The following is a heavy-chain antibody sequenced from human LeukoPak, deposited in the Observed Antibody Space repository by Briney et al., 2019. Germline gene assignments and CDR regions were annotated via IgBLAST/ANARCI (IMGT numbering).Heavy chain of an antibody. CDR3: VRDRGYSYGPNYYYYYGMDV. D-gene: IGHD5-18*01. CDR2: INHSGST. Sequence: SETLSLTCAVYGGSFSGYYWSWIRQPPGKGLEWIGEINHSGSTNYNPSLKSRVTISVDTSKNQFSLKLSSVTAADTAVYYCVRDRGYSYGPNYYYYYGMDVWGQGTTVTVSS. CDR1: GGSFSGYY. J-gene: IGHJ6*02. V-gene: IGHV4-34*01.